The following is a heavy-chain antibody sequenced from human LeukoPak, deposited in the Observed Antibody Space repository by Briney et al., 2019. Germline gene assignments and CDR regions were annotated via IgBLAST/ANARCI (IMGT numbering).Heavy chain of an antibody. V-gene: IGHV1-58*01. D-gene: IGHD4-23*01. CDR2: IIVGSGAT. J-gene: IGHJ3*02. Sequence: SVKVSCKSSGFSFSNSAVQWVRQARGQRLEWIGWIIVGSGATNYAQSLQGRLTITRDMSTNTAYMELSSLRSEDTAVYYCAAERYGGISDCCNFEIWGQGTMVTVSS. CDR3: AAERYGGISDCCNFEI. CDR1: GFSFSNSA.